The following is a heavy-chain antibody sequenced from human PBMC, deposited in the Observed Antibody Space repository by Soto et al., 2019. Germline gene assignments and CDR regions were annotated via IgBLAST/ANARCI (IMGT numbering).Heavy chain of an antibody. J-gene: IGHJ4*02. CDR2: IYPGDSET. CDR1: GYSFANYW. V-gene: IGHV5-51*01. D-gene: IGHD6-13*01. CDR3: ARVWSDGYSSRYLDY. Sequence: EVQLVQSGAEVKKPGESLKISCKGSGYSFANYWIAWVRQMPGKGLEWMGIIYPGDSETKYSPSFQGQVTISADKSIRTAYLQWSSLKASDTAMYYCARVWSDGYSSRYLDYWGQGTLVTVSS.